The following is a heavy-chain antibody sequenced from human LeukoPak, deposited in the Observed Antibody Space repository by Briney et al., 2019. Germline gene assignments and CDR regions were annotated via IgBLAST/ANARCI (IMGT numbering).Heavy chain of an antibody. CDR1: GGSISTYY. CDR3: ARVYYDSSGYSYYFDY. J-gene: IGHJ4*02. D-gene: IGHD3-22*01. V-gene: IGHV4-59*12. CDR2: FYYTGST. Sequence: PSETLSLTCTVSGGSISTYYWSWIRQPPGKGLDWIGSFYYTGSTNYNPSLRSRVTISLDTSKNQFSLKLSSVTAADTAVYYCARVYYDSSGYSYYFDYWGQGTLVTVSS.